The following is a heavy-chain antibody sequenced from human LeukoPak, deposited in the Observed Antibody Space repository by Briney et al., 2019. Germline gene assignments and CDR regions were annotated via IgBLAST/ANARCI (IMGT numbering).Heavy chain of an antibody. Sequence: AGGSLRLSCAASGFTFSSYAMHWVRQAPGKGLEYVSAISSNGGSTYYANSVKGRFTISRYNSKNTLYLQMVSLRAEDMAVYYCARVTLSSDYGMDVWGQGTTVTVSS. CDR2: ISSNGGST. CDR3: ARVTLSSDYGMDV. D-gene: IGHD3-22*01. J-gene: IGHJ6*02. V-gene: IGHV3-64*01. CDR1: GFTFSSYA.